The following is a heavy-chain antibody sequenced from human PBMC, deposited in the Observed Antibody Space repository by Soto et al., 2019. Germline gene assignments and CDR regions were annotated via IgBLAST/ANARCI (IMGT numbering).Heavy chain of an antibody. CDR3: ARQGEHSSSYFFDS. J-gene: IGHJ4*02. V-gene: IGHV4-39*01. CDR1: GDSIDTSSYC. Sequence: QLQLQESGPGLVKPSETLSLTCTVSGDSIDTSSYCWGWIRQPPGKGLEWIASVCYRGTTYYNPSLKSRLTISVDTCKRQFSLKLSSVTAADTAVFYCARQGEHSSSYFFDSWGQGTLVTVSS. D-gene: IGHD6-6*01. CDR2: VCYRGTT.